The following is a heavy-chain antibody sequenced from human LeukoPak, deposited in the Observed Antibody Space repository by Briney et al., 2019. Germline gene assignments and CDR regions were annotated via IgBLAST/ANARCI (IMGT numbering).Heavy chain of an antibody. D-gene: IGHD3-9*01. Sequence: GASVKVSCKASGYTFTSYGISWVRQAPGQGLEWMGWISAYNGNTNYAQKLQGRVTMTTDTSTSTAYMELRGLRSDDTAVYYCARVLRRDILTGYYPRYYYYGMDVWGQGTTVTVSS. CDR1: GYTFTSYG. V-gene: IGHV1-18*01. J-gene: IGHJ6*02. CDR3: ARVLRRDILTGYYPRYYYYGMDV. CDR2: ISAYNGNT.